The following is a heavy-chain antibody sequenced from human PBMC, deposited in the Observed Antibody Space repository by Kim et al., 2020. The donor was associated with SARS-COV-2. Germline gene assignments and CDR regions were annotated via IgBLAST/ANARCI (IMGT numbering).Heavy chain of an antibody. V-gene: IGHV7-4-1*02. CDR2: INTNTGNP. D-gene: IGHD3-9*01. Sequence: ASVKVSCKASGYTFTSYAMNWVRQAPGQGLEWMGWINTNTGNPTYAQGFTGRFVFSLDTSVSTAYLQISSLKAEDTAVYYCATKLNYDILTGPRMDVWGQGTTVTVSS. CDR3: ATKLNYDILTGPRMDV. CDR1: GYTFTSYA. J-gene: IGHJ6*02.